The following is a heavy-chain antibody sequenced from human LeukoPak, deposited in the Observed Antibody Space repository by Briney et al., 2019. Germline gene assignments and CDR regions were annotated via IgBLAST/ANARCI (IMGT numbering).Heavy chain of an antibody. CDR1: GITLSTYG. Sequence: GGSLRLSCAVSGITLSTYGIGWVRRAPGKGLEWVAGLRGRGGGTNYADSVQGRFTISRDNPKNTLYLQMNSLRAEDTAVYFCAKRGVVIRVFLVGLHKEAYYFDSWGQGALVTVSS. D-gene: IGHD3-10*01. J-gene: IGHJ4*02. CDR2: LRGRGGGT. CDR3: AKRGVVIRVFLVGLHKEAYYFDS. V-gene: IGHV3-23*01.